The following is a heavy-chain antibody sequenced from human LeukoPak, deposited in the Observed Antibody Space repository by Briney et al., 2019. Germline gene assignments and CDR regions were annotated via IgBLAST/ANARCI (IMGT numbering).Heavy chain of an antibody. Sequence: SETLSLTCAVSGYSISSGYYWGWIRQPPGKGLEWIGKIYYSGSTYYNPSLKSRVTISVDTSKNQFSLKLSSVTAAATAVYYCARDQYCSGGSCYSDYYYYYMDVWGKGTTVTVSS. CDR2: IYYSGST. J-gene: IGHJ6*03. V-gene: IGHV4-38-2*02. CDR1: GYSISSGYY. CDR3: ARDQYCSGGSCYSDYYYYYMDV. D-gene: IGHD2-15*01.